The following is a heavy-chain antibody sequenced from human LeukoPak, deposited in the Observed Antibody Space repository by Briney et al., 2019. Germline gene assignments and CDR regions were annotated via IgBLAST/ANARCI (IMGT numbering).Heavy chain of an antibody. Sequence: SETLSLTCTVSGGSISSYYWSWIRQPPGKGLEWIGYIYYSGSTNYNPSLKSRVTISVDTSKNQFSLKLSSVTAADTAVYYCARTVEGGYNWGYYFDYWGQGTLVTVSS. CDR2: IYYSGST. CDR1: GGSISSYY. V-gene: IGHV4-59*01. CDR3: ARTVEGGYNWGYYFDY. D-gene: IGHD5-24*01. J-gene: IGHJ4*02.